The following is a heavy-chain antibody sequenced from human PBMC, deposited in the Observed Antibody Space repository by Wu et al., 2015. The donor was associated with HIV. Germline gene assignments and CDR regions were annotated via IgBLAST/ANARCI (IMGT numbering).Heavy chain of an antibody. J-gene: IGHJ4*02. CDR3: VRGRYELGY. V-gene: IGHV1-46*01. D-gene: IGHD5-12*01. CDR2: INPGIGTT. Sequence: QVQLVQSGAEMKKPGASLNISCKASGYAFTTYYIHWVRQAPGQGLEWMGLINPGIGTTYYAEKFQGRVTMTRDTSTNTVNMQLGTLTSEDTAVYYCVRGRYELGYWGQGTLVTVSS. CDR1: GYAFTTYY.